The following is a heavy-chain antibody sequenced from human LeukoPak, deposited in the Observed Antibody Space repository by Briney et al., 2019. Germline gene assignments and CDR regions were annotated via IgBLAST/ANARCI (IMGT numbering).Heavy chain of an antibody. Sequence: ASVKVSCKASGGTFSSYAISWVRQAPGQGLEWMGGIIPIFNTANYAQKFQGKVTITADVSTSTAYMELSSLKSEDTAVYYCAREEDSSGWFDYWGQGTLVTVSS. V-gene: IGHV1-69*13. J-gene: IGHJ4*02. CDR2: IIPIFNTA. D-gene: IGHD6-19*01. CDR3: AREEDSSGWFDY. CDR1: GGTFSSYA.